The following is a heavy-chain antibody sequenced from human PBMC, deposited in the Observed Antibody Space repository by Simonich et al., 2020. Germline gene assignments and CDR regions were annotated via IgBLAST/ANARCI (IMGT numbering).Heavy chain of an antibody. D-gene: IGHD2-15*01. CDR3: ARASRGTWWYYYFDY. J-gene: IGHJ4*02. CDR1: GYTFTSYG. CDR2: ISAYNGNT. Sequence: QVQLVQSGAEVKKPGASVKVSCKASGYTFTSYGISWVRQAPGQGLEWMGWISAYNGNTNYAQKLQGRCTMTTYTSTSTAYMELRSLRSDDTAVYYCARASRGTWWYYYFDYWGQGTLVTVSS. V-gene: IGHV1-18*01.